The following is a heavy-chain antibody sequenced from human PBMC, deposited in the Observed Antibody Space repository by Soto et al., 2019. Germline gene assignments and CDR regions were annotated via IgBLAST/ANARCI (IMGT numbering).Heavy chain of an antibody. CDR2: IYSGGST. D-gene: IGHD6-6*01. CDR3: AREATKGSSDYGMDV. CDR1: GFTVSSNY. V-gene: IGHV3-66*01. Sequence: EVQLVESGGGLVQPGGSLRLSCAASGFTVSSNYMSWVRQAPGKGLEWVSVIYSGGSTYYADSVKGRFTISRDNSKSTLDLQMDSLRAEDTAVYYCAREATKGSSDYGMDVWGQGTTVTVSS. J-gene: IGHJ6*02.